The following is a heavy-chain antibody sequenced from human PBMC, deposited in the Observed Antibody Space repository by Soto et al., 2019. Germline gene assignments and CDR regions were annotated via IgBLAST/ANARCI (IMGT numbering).Heavy chain of an antibody. CDR1: GGTFSSYA. J-gene: IGHJ5*02. CDR3: AKDPRNYYDGSGFSWFDP. Sequence: SVKVSCKASGGTFSSYAISWVRQAPGQGLEWVGGIIPIFGTANYAQKFQGRVTITADESTSTAYMELSSLRSEDTAVYYCAKDPRNYYDGSGFSWFDPWGQGTLVTVSS. V-gene: IGHV1-69*13. CDR2: IIPIFGTA. D-gene: IGHD3-22*01.